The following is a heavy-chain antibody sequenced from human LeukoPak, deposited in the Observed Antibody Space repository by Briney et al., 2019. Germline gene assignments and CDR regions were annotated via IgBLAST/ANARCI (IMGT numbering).Heavy chain of an antibody. J-gene: IGHJ6*02. CDR1: GATISSYD. Sequence: SETLSLTCAVSGATISSYDWSWIRRPPGKGLEWIGYIHYSGSTNYNPSLKSRVTISLDTSQNHFSLNLSYVPPEETALYYCERHLGVNLGSPGDYGMDVWGQGTTVTVSS. CDR3: ERHLGVNLGSPGDYGMDV. CDR2: IHYSGST. D-gene: IGHD2-15*01. V-gene: IGHV4-59*08.